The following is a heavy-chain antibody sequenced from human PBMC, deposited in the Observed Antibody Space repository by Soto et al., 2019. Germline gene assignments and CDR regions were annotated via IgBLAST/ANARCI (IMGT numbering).Heavy chain of an antibody. CDR3: ARGGYCSSTSCYPAEYFQH. J-gene: IGHJ1*01. CDR2: IYYSGST. V-gene: IGHV4-31*03. Sequence: QVQLQESGPGLVKPSQTLSLTCTVSGGSISSGGYYWSWIRQHPGKGLEWIGYIYYSGSTYYNPYLKSRGTISVDTSKNQFSLKLSSVTAADTAVYYCARGGYCSSTSCYPAEYFQHWGQGTLVTVSS. CDR1: GGSISSGGYY. D-gene: IGHD2-2*01.